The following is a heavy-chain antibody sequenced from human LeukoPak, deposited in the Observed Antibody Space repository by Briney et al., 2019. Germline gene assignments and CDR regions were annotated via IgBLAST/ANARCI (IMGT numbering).Heavy chain of an antibody. J-gene: IGHJ6*03. V-gene: IGHV1-2*02. CDR2: INPNSGGT. Sequence: ASVKVSCKASGYTFTGYYMHWVRQAPGQGHEWMGWINPNSGGTNYAQKFQGRVTMTRDTSISTAYMELSRLRSDDTAVYYCARESVVVPAAALYYYYYMDVWGKGTTVTVSS. CDR1: GYTFTGYY. CDR3: ARESVVVPAAALYYYYYMDV. D-gene: IGHD2-2*01.